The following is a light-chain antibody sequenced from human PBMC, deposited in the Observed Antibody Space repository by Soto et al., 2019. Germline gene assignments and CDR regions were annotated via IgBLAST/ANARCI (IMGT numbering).Light chain of an antibody. CDR2: LNSDGSH. J-gene: IGLJ2*01. CDR3: QTWGTGIVV. CDR1: SGHSSYA. Sequence: QSVLTQSPSASASLGASVNLTCTLSSGHSSYAIAWHQQQPEKGPRYLMKLNSDGSHSKGDGIPDRFSGSSSGAERYLTISSHQSEDDADYYCQTWGTGIVVFGGGTKLTVL. V-gene: IGLV4-69*01.